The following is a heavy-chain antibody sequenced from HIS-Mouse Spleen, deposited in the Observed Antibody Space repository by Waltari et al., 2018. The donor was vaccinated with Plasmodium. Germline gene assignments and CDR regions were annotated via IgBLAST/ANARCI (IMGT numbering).Heavy chain of an antibody. CDR2: ISSGSSYI. J-gene: IGHJ3*02. V-gene: IGHV3-21*01. Sequence: EVQLVESGGGLVKPGGSLRLSCAASGFTFGSYSLNWVRQAPGKGLEWVSSISSGSSYIYYADSVKGRFTISRDNAKNSLYLQMNSLRAEDTAVYYCARVGATDAFDIWGQGTMVTVSS. CDR3: ARVGATDAFDI. CDR1: GFTFGSYS. D-gene: IGHD1-26*01.